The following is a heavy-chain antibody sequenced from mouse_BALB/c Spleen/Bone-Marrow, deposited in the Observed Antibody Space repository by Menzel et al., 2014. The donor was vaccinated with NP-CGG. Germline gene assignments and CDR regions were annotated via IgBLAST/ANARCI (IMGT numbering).Heavy chain of an antibody. J-gene: IGHJ4*01. CDR1: GFNIKDYY. D-gene: IGHD2-1*01. Sequence: VQLQQSEAELVRSGASVKLSCTASGFNIKDYYMHWVKQRPEQGLEWIGWIDPENGDTEYAPKFQGKATMTADTSSNTAYLQLSSLTSEDTAVYYCNGNYYAMDYWGQGTSVTVSS. CDR2: IDPENGDT. V-gene: IGHV14-4*02. CDR3: NGNYYAMDY.